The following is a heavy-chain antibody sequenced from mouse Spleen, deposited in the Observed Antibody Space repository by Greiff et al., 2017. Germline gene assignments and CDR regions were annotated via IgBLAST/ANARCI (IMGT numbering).Heavy chain of an antibody. J-gene: IGHJ1*01. CDR3: ARWEWRGYFDV. V-gene: IGHV3-2*02. CDR2: ISYSGST. Sequence: EVKLQQSGPGLVKPSQSLSLTCTVTGYSITSDYAWNWIRQFPGNKLEWMGYISYSGSTSYNPSLKSRISITRDTSKNQFFLQLNSVTTEDTATYYCARWEWRGYFDVWGAGTTVTVSS. CDR1: GYSITSDYA. D-gene: IGHD4-1*01.